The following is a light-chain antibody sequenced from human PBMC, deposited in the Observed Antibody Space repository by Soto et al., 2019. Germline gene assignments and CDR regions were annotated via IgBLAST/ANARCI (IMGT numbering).Light chain of an antibody. CDR1: QSINSY. V-gene: IGKV1-39*01. CDR2: AAS. J-gene: IGKJ1*01. Sequence: DIQMTQSASSQSASVGDRVTITCRASQSINSYLNWYQQKPGKAPKLLIYAASSLQSGVPSRFSGSGSETDFALTITSLQPDNFATYDSQQSVSTPRTFGKGTRVDI. CDR3: QQSVSTPRT.